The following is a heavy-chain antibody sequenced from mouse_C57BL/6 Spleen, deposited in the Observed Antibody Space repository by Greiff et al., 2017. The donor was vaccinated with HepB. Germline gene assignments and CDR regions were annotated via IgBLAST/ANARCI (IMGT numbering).Heavy chain of an antibody. J-gene: IGHJ2*01. CDR1: GYAFSSYW. CDR2: IYPGDGDT. V-gene: IGHV1-80*01. D-gene: IGHD1-1*01. CDR3: ARRTTVVAAFDY. Sequence: VQLQQSGAELVKPGASVKISCKASGYAFSSYWMNWVKQRPGKGLEWIGQIYPGDGDTNYNGKFKGKATLTADKSSSTAYMQLSSLTSEDSAVYFSARRTTVVAAFDYWGQGTTLTVSS.